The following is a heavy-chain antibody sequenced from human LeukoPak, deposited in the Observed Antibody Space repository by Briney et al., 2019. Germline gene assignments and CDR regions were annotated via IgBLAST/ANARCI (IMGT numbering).Heavy chain of an antibody. D-gene: IGHD3-22*01. CDR2: ISAYNGNT. J-gene: IGHJ4*02. CDR1: GYTFTAYG. Sequence: ASVKVSCKTSGYTFTAYGISWVRQAPGQGLEWVGWISAYNGNTNYAQKVQGRVTMTTDTSTSTAYMELRSLRSDDTAVYYCARSGYYDRSGYFYIYYFDYWGQGSLVTVSS. CDR3: ARSGYYDRSGYFYIYYFDY. V-gene: IGHV1-18*01.